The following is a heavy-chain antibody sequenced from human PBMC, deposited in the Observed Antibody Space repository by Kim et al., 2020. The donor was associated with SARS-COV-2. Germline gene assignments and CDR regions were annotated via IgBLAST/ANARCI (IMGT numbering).Heavy chain of an antibody. CDR3: ARGAGYYDSSHPHPVAFDI. Sequence: SETLSLTCTVSGGSISSGGYYWSWIRQHPGKGLEWIGYIYYSGSTYYNPSLKSRVTISVDTSKNQFSLKLSSVTAADTAVYYCARGAGYYDSSHPHPVAFDIWGQGTMVTVSS. CDR1: GGSISSGGYY. V-gene: IGHV4-31*03. J-gene: IGHJ3*02. CDR2: IYYSGST. D-gene: IGHD3-22*01.